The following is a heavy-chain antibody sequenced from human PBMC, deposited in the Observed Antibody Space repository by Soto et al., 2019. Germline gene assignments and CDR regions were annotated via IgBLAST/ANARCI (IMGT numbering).Heavy chain of an antibody. V-gene: IGHV4-34*01. CDR2: INHSGST. Sequence: SETLSLTCAVYGGSFSGYYWSWIRQPPGKGLEWIGEINHSGSTNYNPSLKSRVTISVDTSKNQFSLKLSSVTAVDTAVYYCAIGFHRYYDFWSGPNDAFDIWGQGTMVTVSS. D-gene: IGHD3-3*01. CDR1: GGSFSGYY. J-gene: IGHJ3*02. CDR3: AIGFHRYYDFWSGPNDAFDI.